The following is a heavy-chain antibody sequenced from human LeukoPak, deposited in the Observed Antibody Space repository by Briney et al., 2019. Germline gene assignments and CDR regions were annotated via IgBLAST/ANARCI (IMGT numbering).Heavy chain of an antibody. CDR2: ISAYNGNT. V-gene: IGHV1-18*01. CDR1: GYTFTSYG. CDR3: ARDKVPDYYYYGMDV. J-gene: IGHJ6*02. Sequence: ASVKVSRKASGYTFTSYGISWVRQAPGQGLEWMGWISAYNGNTNYAQKLQGRVTMTTDTSTSTVYMELRSLRSDDTAVYYCARDKVPDYYYYGMDVWGQGTTVTVSS.